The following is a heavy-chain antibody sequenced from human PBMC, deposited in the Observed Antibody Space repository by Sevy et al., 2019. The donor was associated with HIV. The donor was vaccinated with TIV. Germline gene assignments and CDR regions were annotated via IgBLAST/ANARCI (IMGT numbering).Heavy chain of an antibody. J-gene: IGHJ3*02. CDR1: GITLSNYA. CDR2: IGGSGGSG. D-gene: IGHD2-21*01. Sequence: GGSLRLSCAASGITLSNYAMNWVRQAPGKGLEWVSAIGGSGGSGYYTDSVKGRFTISRDNPKNTVYLEMNDLTVEDTAVYYCAKDIVVVVGEAFDIWGQGTMVTVSS. CDR3: AKDIVVVVGEAFDI. V-gene: IGHV3-23*01.